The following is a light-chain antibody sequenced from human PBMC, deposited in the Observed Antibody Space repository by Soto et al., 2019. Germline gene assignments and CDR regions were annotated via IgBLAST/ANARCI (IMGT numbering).Light chain of an antibody. J-gene: IGKJ5*01. CDR2: GAF. Sequence: PGERATLSCRASPSVTNYLAWYQQKPGQAPRLLIYGAFNRATGIPARFSGSGSGTDFTLTISSLEPEDFAVYYCQQRNIWPPVTFGQGTRLGIK. V-gene: IGKV3-11*01. CDR3: QQRNIWPPVT. CDR1: PSVTNY.